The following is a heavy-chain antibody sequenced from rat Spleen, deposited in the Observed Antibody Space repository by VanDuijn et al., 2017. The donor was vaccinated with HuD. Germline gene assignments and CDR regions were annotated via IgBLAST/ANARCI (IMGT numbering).Heavy chain of an antibody. Sequence: EVQLVESGGGLAQPGRSLKISCAASGFTFSDYGMAWVRQAPGKGLEWVATIIYDGSSSYYRDSVKGRFTLSRDDAKSTLYLQMDSLRSEDTATYYCATYNSGYDWFAYWGQGTLVTVSS. V-gene: IGHV5S10*01. CDR1: GFTFSDYG. D-gene: IGHD4-3*01. J-gene: IGHJ3*01. CDR3: ATYNSGYDWFAY. CDR2: IIYDGSSS.